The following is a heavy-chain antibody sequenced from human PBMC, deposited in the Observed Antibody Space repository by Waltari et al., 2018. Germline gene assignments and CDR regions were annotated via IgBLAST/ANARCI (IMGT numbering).Heavy chain of an antibody. CDR2: IIPIFGTA. V-gene: IGHV1-69*01. CDR3: ARGGPQKYCSSTSCRYDAFDI. Sequence: QVQLVQSGAEVKKPGSSVKVSCKASGGTFSSYAISWVRQAPGQGPEWMGGIIPIFGTANYAQKFQGRVTITADESTSTAYMELSSLRSEDTAVYYCARGGPQKYCSSTSCRYDAFDIWGQGTMVTVSS. J-gene: IGHJ3*02. D-gene: IGHD2-2*01. CDR1: GGTFSSYA.